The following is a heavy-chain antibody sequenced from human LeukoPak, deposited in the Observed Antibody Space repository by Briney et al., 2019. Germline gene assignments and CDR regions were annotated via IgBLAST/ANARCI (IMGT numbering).Heavy chain of an antibody. J-gene: IGHJ5*02. D-gene: IGHD6-19*01. CDR1: GGSISSYY. Sequence: SETLSLTCTVSGGSISSYYWSWFRQPPGKGLEWIGYIYYSGSTNYNPSLKSRVTISVDTSKNQFSLKLSSVTAADTAVYFCARHNSGWSLGHPNWFDPWGQGTLVTVSS. V-gene: IGHV4-59*08. CDR3: ARHNSGWSLGHPNWFDP. CDR2: IYYSGST.